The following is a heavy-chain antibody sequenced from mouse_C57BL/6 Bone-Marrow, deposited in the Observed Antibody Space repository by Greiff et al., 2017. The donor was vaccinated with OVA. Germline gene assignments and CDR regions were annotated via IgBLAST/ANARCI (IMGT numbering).Heavy chain of an antibody. D-gene: IGHD3-3*01. Sequence: EVQLQQSGAELVRPGASGKLSCTASGFNIKDDSMHWVKQRPEQGLEWIGWFDPENGDTEYASKFQGKATIPAETSSNTAYLQLSSLTSEDTAVYCCKGDDDWGQGTTLTVSS. CDR3: KGDDD. CDR1: GFNIKDDS. CDR2: FDPENGDT. V-gene: IGHV14-4*01. J-gene: IGHJ2*01.